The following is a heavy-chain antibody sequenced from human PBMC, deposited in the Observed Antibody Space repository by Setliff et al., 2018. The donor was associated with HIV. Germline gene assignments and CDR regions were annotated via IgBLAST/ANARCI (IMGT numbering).Heavy chain of an antibody. J-gene: IGHJ3*02. Sequence: PSETLSLTCGVSGGSITSSGYHWGWIRQPPGKGLEWIGNIYYSGDTFYNASLRSRLTLSVDTSKNQFSLKLNSVTASDTAMYYCTRHRGPPWDAFDIWGQGTMVTVSS. CDR3: TRHRGPPWDAFDI. V-gene: IGHV4-39*01. CDR2: IYYSGDT. CDR1: GGSITSSGYH.